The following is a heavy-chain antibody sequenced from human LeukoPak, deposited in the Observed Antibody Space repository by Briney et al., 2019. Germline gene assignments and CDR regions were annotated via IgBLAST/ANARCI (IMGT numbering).Heavy chain of an antibody. Sequence: ASVKVSXKASGGTFSSYASSWVRQAPGQGLDWMGRIIPIFGTANYAQKFQGRVTITTDASKSTAYMELSSLRSADTAVYYCAREQVAARFQIDYWGQGTLVTVSS. D-gene: IGHD6-6*01. J-gene: IGHJ4*02. V-gene: IGHV1-69*05. CDR3: AREQVAARFQIDY. CDR2: IIPIFGTA. CDR1: GGTFSSYA.